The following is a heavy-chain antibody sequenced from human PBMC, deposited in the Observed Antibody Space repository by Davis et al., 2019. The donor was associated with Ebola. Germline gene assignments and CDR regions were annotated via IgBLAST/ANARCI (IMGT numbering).Heavy chain of an antibody. J-gene: IGHJ3*02. Sequence: PSETLSLTCTVSGGSISSSSYYWGWIRQPPGKGLEWIGSIYYSGSTYYNPSLKSRVTISVDTSKNQFSLKLSSVTAADTAVYYCARDLLGLGDDAFDIWGQGTMVTVSS. CDR1: GGSISSSSYY. V-gene: IGHV4-39*07. CDR2: IYYSGST. CDR3: ARDLLGLGDDAFDI. D-gene: IGHD1-26*01.